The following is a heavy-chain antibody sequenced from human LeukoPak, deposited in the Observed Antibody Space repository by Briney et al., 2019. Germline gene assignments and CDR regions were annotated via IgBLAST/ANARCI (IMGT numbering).Heavy chain of an antibody. J-gene: IGHJ4*02. CDR3: ARVHPQSGYFDY. CDR1: GFTVSSNY. Sequence: GGSLRLSCAASGFTVSSNYMSWVRQAPGKGLGWVSIIYSDGRTYYADSVKGRFTISRDNSKNTLYLQMNSLRVEDTAVYYCARVHPQSGYFDYWGQGTLVTVSS. CDR2: IYSDGRT. V-gene: IGHV3-53*01.